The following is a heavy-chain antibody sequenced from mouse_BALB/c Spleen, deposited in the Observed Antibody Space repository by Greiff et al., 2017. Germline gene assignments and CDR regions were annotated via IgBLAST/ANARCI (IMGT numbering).Heavy chain of an antibody. V-gene: IGHV5-12-1*01. J-gene: IGHJ4*01. Sequence: DVMLVESGGGLVKPGGSLKLSCAASGFAFSSYDMSWVRQTPEKRLEWVAYISSGGGSTYYPDTVKGRFTISRDNAKNTLYLQMSSLKSEDTAMYYCARHGYGNYAMDYWGQGTSVTVSS. CDR3: ARHGYGNYAMDY. CDR2: ISSGGGST. CDR1: GFAFSSYD. D-gene: IGHD2-10*02.